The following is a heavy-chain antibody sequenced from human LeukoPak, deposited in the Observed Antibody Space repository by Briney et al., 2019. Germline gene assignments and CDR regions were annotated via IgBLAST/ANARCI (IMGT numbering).Heavy chain of an antibody. J-gene: IGHJ4*02. V-gene: IGHV4-34*01. Sequence: SETLSLTCAVYGGSFSGYYWSWIRQPPGKGLEWIGEINHSGSTNYIPSLKSRVTISVDTSKNQFSLKLSSVTAADTAVYYCARADIVVVPAAAYFDYWGQGTLVTVSS. CDR3: ARADIVVVPAAAYFDY. CDR1: GGSFSGYY. CDR2: INHSGST. D-gene: IGHD2-2*01.